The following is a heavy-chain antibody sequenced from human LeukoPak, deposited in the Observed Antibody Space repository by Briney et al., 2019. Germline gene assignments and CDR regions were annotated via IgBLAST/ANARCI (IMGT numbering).Heavy chain of an antibody. Sequence: GRSLRLSCAASGFTYSSYAMHWVRQDPGKGLEWVAVISYDGSNKYYADSVKGRFTISRDNSKNTLYLQMNSLRAEDTAVYYCARGEEMASMPFDIWGQGTMVTVSS. CDR3: ARGEEMASMPFDI. CDR1: GFTYSSYA. V-gene: IGHV3-30-3*01. J-gene: IGHJ3*02. D-gene: IGHD5-24*01. CDR2: ISYDGSNK.